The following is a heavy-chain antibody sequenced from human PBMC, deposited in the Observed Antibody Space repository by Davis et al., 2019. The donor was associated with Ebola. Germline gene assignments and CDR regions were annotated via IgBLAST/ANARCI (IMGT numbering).Heavy chain of an antibody. V-gene: IGHV1-2*04. J-gene: IGHJ3*02. CDR3: ARVRSTTSSNDAFDI. CDR2: INPNSGGT. D-gene: IGHD2-2*01. CDR1: GYTFTDYY. Sequence: AASVKVSCKASGYTFTDYYMHWVRQAPGQGLEWMGWINPNSGGTNYAQKFGAWVTMTRDTSISTVYMELSRLRSDDTALYYCARVRSTTSSNDAFDIWGQGTMITVSS.